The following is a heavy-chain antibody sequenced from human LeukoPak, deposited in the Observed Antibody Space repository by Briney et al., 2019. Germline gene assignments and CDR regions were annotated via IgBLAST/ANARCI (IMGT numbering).Heavy chain of an antibody. Sequence: GASVKVSCKASGYTFTSYGIGWVRQAPGQGLEWMGWISAYNGNTNYAQKLQGRVTMTTDTSTSTAYMELRSLRSDDTAVYYCARPYSYGPHYYYYMDVWGKGTTVTVSS. J-gene: IGHJ6*03. CDR1: GYTFTSYG. CDR2: ISAYNGNT. CDR3: ARPYSYGPHYYYYMDV. V-gene: IGHV1-18*01. D-gene: IGHD5-18*01.